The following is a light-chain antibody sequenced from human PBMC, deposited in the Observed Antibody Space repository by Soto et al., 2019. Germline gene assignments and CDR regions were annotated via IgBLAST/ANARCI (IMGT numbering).Light chain of an antibody. CDR2: GAS. CDR3: QHYRSAPFT. Sequence: EIVLTQSPGILSLSPGERATLACRASQSISSDHLAWYQQRPGQSPRLLIYGASSRTTGVPDRFSGSGSGTDFTLTISRLEPEEFAVYYCQHYRSAPFTVGPGTKVDIK. V-gene: IGKV3-20*01. J-gene: IGKJ3*01. CDR1: QSISSDH.